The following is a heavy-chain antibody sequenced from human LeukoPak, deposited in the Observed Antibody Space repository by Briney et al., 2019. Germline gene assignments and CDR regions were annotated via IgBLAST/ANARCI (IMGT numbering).Heavy chain of an antibody. V-gene: IGHV1-2*02. Sequence: GASVKVSCKASGYTFTGYYMHWVRQAPGQGLEWMGWINPNSGGTNYAQKFQGRVTMTRDTSISTAYMELSRLRSDDTAVYYCARGPYSSGWLPKYYFDYWGQGTLVTVSS. CDR2: INPNSGGT. CDR3: ARGPYSSGWLPKYYFDY. J-gene: IGHJ4*02. D-gene: IGHD6-19*01. CDR1: GYTFTGYY.